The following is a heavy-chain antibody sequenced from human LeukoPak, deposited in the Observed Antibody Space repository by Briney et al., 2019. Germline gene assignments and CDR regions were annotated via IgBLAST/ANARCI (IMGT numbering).Heavy chain of an antibody. CDR1: GFTFSDYY. Sequence: PGGSLRLSCAASGFTFSDYYMSWIRQAPGKGLEWVSYISSSGSTIYYADSVKGRFTISRDNAKNTLYLQMNSLRAEDTAVYYCAKDQYRASPGIAVAGAFDYWGQGTLVTVSS. CDR3: AKDQYRASPGIAVAGAFDY. J-gene: IGHJ4*02. D-gene: IGHD6-19*01. V-gene: IGHV3-11*04. CDR2: ISSSGSTI.